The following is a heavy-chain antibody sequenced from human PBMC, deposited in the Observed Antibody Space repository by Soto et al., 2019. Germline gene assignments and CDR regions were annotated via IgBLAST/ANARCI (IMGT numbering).Heavy chain of an antibody. V-gene: IGHV4-59*01. J-gene: IGHJ4*02. Sequence: QVQRQASGPGLVKPAEILSLTCTVSGGSISSYYLSWIRQPTGKGLEWIGYIYYSGSTNYNPSLKSRVTMSVDTSKNQLSLKLSSMTAADTAVYYCARDRRIAETSGGFDYWGQGTLVTVSS. CDR2: IYYSGST. CDR3: ARDRRIAETSGGFDY. D-gene: IGHD6-13*01. CDR1: GGSISSYY.